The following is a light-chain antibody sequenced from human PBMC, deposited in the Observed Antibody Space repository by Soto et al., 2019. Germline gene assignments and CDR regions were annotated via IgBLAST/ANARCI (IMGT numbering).Light chain of an antibody. V-gene: IGKV3-15*01. J-gene: IGKJ5*01. Sequence: EVLMTQSPATLSVSPGDRATLSCRASQSINSNLAWYKQQPGQAPRILIYAASTRATAVPDRVSGSGSGTDFTLTITSLKSDDFEVYFCQQYTDWPITFGQGTRLEIK. CDR3: QQYTDWPIT. CDR2: AAS. CDR1: QSINSN.